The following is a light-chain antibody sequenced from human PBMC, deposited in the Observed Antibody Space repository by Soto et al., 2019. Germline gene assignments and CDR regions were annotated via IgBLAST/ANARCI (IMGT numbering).Light chain of an antibody. CDR3: QSDDSSLSGSV. CDR1: SSNIGAGYD. Sequence: QSVLTQPPSVSGAPGQRVTISCTGSSSNIGAGYDVHWYQQLPGTAPKLLIYRNSNRPSGVPDRFSGSKSGTSASLDITGLQAEDEADYYCQSDDSSLSGSVFGGGTKVTVL. J-gene: IGLJ3*02. V-gene: IGLV1-40*01. CDR2: RNS.